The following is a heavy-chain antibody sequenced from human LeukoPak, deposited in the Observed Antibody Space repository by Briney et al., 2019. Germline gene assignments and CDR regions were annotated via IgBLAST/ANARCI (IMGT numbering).Heavy chain of an antibody. V-gene: IGHV4-34*01. CDR1: GGSFSGYY. J-gene: IGHJ5*02. Sequence: SETLSLTCAVYGGSFSGYYWSWIRQPPGKGLEWIGEINHSGSTNYNPSLKSRVTISVDTSKNQFSLKLSSVTAADTAVHYCARGYRSIAAVRVNNWFDPWGQGTLVTVSS. D-gene: IGHD6-13*01. CDR3: ARGYRSIAAVRVNNWFDP. CDR2: INHSGST.